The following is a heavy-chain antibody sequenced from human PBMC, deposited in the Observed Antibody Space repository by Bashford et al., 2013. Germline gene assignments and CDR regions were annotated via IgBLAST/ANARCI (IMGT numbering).Heavy chain of an antibody. J-gene: IGHJ4*02. V-gene: IGHV3-30-3*01. CDR1: GFTFSSYA. Sequence: GGSLRLSCAASGFTFSSYAMHWVRQAPGKGLEWVAVISYDGSNKYYADSVKGRFTISRDNSKNTLYLQMNSLRAEDTAVYYCARDRWPIASGLSDYWGQGTLVTVSS. CDR3: ARDRWPIASGLSDY. CDR2: ISYDGSNK. D-gene: IGHD2-21*01.